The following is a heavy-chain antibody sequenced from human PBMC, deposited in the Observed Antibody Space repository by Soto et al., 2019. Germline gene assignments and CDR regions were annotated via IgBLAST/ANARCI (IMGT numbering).Heavy chain of an antibody. CDR2: ISGGGDAA. CDR3: ARKILGSTTRPNYWYFDI. J-gene: IGHJ2*01. D-gene: IGHD7-27*01. V-gene: IGHV3-23*01. Sequence: EVQVLESGGGLVQPGGSLRLSCAGSGFTFINYAMNWVRQAPGKGLEWVSSISGGGDAAFFPDSVRGRLTISRDNSRTTVHLQMNRLGVDDTAVYYCARKILGSTTRPNYWYFDIWGRGTRVTVSS. CDR1: GFTFINYA.